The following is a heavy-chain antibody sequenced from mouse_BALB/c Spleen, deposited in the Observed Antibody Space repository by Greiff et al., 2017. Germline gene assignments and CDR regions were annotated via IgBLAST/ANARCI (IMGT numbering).Heavy chain of an antibody. CDR1: GFTFSSYT. D-gene: IGHD1-1*01. Sequence: EVMLVESGGGLVKPGGSLKLSCAASGFTFSSYTMSWVRQTPEKRLEWVATISSGGSYTYYPDSVKGRFTISRDNAKNAMYLQMSSLKSEDTAMYYCTRGGYYGSSYEDYFDYWGQGTTLTVSS. CDR3: TRGGYYGSSYEDYFDY. V-gene: IGHV5-6-4*01. CDR2: ISSGGSYT. J-gene: IGHJ2*01.